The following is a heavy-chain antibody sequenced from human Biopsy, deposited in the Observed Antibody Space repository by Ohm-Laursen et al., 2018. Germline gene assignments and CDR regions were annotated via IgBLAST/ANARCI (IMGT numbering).Heavy chain of an antibody. D-gene: IGHD3-10*01. J-gene: IGHJ6*02. Sequence: SLRLSCTATGFNFNHYAMQWVRQVPGKGLEWVSSISWSNDNIHYADSVKGRFTISGDNAKNSLYLQMNSLRAEDTAFYYCAKVRKGFGESGSQYNSDMDVWGQGTTVTVSS. CDR2: ISWSNDNI. V-gene: IGHV3-9*01. CDR3: AKVRKGFGESGSQYNSDMDV. CDR1: GFNFNHYA.